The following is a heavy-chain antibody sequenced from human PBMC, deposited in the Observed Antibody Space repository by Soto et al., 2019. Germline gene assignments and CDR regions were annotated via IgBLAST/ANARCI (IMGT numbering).Heavy chain of an antibody. J-gene: IGHJ4*02. CDR3: ARHSGSFRADY. CDR2: INHSGST. CDR1: GGSFSGYY. V-gene: IGHV4-34*01. D-gene: IGHD3-10*01. Sequence: SETLSLTCAVYGGSFSGYYWTWIRQPPGTGLEWIGEINHSGSTNYNPSLKSRVTISVDTSKNQFSLKLTSVTAADTAMYYCARHSGSFRADYWGPGTLVTVSS.